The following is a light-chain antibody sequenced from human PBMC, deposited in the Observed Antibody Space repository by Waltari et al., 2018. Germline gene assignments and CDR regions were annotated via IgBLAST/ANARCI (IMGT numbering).Light chain of an antibody. CDR2: EVS. CDR1: SSDVGNYNL. CDR3: CSYAGSSTLV. Sequence: QSALTQPASVSGSPGQSIPISCTRSSSDVGNYNLVSWYQKHPGQAPKCVIYEVSQRPAGVSDRFSGSKSGKTAALTISGLQAEDGADYYCCSYAGSSTLVIGGGTKLTVL. J-gene: IGLJ2*01. V-gene: IGLV2-23*02.